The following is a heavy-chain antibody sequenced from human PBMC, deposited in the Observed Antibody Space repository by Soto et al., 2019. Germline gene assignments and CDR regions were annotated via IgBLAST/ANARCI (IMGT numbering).Heavy chain of an antibody. V-gene: IGHV3-30*18. CDR3: AKPNYYGSGSEGWYFDL. J-gene: IGHJ2*01. Sequence: PGGSLRLSCAASGFTFSSYGMHWVRQAPGKGLEWVAVISHDGSNKYYADSVKGRFTISRDNSKNTLYLQMNSLRAEDTAVYYCAKPNYYGSGSEGWYFDLWGRGALVTVSS. CDR1: GFTFSSYG. CDR2: ISHDGSNK. D-gene: IGHD3-10*01.